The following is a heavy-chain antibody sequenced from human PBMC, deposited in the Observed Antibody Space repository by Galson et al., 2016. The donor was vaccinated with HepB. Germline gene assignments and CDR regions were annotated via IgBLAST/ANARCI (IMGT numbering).Heavy chain of an antibody. CDR3: ARALRYDFDL. Sequence: SVKVSCKVSGYTLSDVSIHWVRQAPGKGLEWMGGFDAEFDETNYAQKFQGRVTITADESTSTAYMELSSLRSEDTAVYFCARALRYDFDLWGQGTLVTVSS. CDR2: FDAEFDET. J-gene: IGHJ4*02. D-gene: IGHD1-14*01. CDR1: GYTLSDVS. V-gene: IGHV1-24*01.